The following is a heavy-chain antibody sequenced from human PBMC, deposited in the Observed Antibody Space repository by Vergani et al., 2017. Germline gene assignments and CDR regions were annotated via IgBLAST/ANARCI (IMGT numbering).Heavy chain of an antibody. Sequence: QVQLVQSGAEVKKPGASVKVSCKASGYTFTSYGISWVRQAPGQGLEWMGWISAYNGNTNYAQQLQGRVTITTDTSTSTAYMELRSLGSDDTAVYYCAREQLLPSDYVDYWGQGTLVTVSS. D-gene: IGHD6-19*01. V-gene: IGHV1-18*04. CDR1: GYTFTSYG. CDR3: AREQLLPSDYVDY. J-gene: IGHJ4*02. CDR2: ISAYNGNT.